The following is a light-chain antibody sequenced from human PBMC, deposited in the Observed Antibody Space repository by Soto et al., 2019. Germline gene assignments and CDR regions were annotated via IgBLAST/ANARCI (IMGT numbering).Light chain of an antibody. CDR1: QTLNNF. V-gene: IGKV1-39*01. CDR2: GSS. Sequence: DIQMTQSPSSLFASVGDRVTVTCRASQTLNNFLNWYHQKPGKAPKLLIYGSSSLQSRVPSRISGDGSGTTSTLTINSVQPQDCGIYYGQQNHSSPMTFGKGTTV. J-gene: IGKJ1*01. CDR3: QQNHSSPMT.